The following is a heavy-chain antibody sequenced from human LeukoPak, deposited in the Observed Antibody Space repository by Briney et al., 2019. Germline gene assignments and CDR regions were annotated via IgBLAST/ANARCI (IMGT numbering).Heavy chain of an antibody. D-gene: IGHD3-22*01. J-gene: IGHJ3*02. CDR2: ISSSGSTI. CDR3: ARIFSSGPTGHAFDI. Sequence: PGGSLRLSCAASGFTFSSYEMNWVRQAPGKGLEWVSYISSSGSTIYYADSVKGRFTISRDNPKNSLYLQMNSLRAEDTAVYYCARIFSSGPTGHAFDIWGQGTMVTVSS. V-gene: IGHV3-48*03. CDR1: GFTFSSYE.